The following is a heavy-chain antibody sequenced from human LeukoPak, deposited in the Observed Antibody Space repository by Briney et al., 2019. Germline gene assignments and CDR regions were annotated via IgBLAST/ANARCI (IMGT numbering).Heavy chain of an antibody. J-gene: IGHJ5*02. V-gene: IGHV1-8*01. CDR1: GYTFTSYD. D-gene: IGHD3-10*01. Sequence: ASVKVSCKASGYTFTSYDIHWVRQAPGQGLEWMGWMHPDNGNTGYAQKFQGRVTMTRNTSITTAYMELRSLRSDDTAVYYCARGHGSAFDPWGQGTLVTVSS. CDR3: ARGHGSAFDP. CDR2: MHPDNGNT.